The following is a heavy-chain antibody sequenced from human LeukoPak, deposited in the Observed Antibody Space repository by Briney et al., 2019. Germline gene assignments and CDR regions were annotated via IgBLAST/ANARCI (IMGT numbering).Heavy chain of an antibody. V-gene: IGHV4-34*01. Sequence: PSETLSLTCAVYGGSFSGYYWSWIRQPPGKGLEWIGEINHSGSTNYNPSLKSRVTISVDTSKNQFSLKLSSVTAADTAVYYCARGLKGYYYGSGSYYNRDYYYYYYMDVWGKGTTVTVSS. CDR2: INHSGST. CDR3: ARGLKGYYYGSGSYYNRDYYYYYYMDV. D-gene: IGHD3-10*01. J-gene: IGHJ6*03. CDR1: GGSFSGYY.